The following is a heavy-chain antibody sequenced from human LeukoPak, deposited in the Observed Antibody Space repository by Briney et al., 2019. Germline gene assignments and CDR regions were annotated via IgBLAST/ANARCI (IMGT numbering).Heavy chain of an antibody. CDR3: ARLTQGSTATY. V-gene: IGHV3-21*01. J-gene: IGHJ4*02. CDR2: ITSSGTHI. CDR1: GFTFSSFN. Sequence: PGGSLRLSCAASGFTFSSFNMNWVRQAPGKAMEWVSSITSSGTHIFYADSVRGRFTISRDNAKNSLYLQMDSLGPDDTAVYYCARLTQGSTATYWGQGTLVTVSS. D-gene: IGHD4/OR15-4a*01.